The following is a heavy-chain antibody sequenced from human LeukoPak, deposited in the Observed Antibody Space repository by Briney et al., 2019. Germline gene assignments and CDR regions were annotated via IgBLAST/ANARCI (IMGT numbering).Heavy chain of an antibody. CDR3: ARHPPYDILTGPHWFDP. CDR2: IYPGDSDT. Sequence: HGESLKISCKGSGYSFTSYWIGWVRQMPGKGLEWMGIIYPGDSDTRYSPSFQGQVTISADKSISTAYLQWSSLKASDTAMYYCARHPPYDILTGPHWFDPWGQGTLVTVSS. J-gene: IGHJ5*02. D-gene: IGHD3-9*01. V-gene: IGHV5-51*01. CDR1: GYSFTSYW.